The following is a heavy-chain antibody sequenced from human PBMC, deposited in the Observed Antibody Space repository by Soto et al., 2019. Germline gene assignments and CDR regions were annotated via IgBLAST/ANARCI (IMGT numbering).Heavy chain of an antibody. D-gene: IGHD5-18*01. J-gene: IGHJ4*02. CDR3: ARDVDTAMVTDY. CDR2: ISTYNGNT. CDR1: GYTFNSYG. V-gene: IGHV1-18*01. Sequence: ASLKVSCKASGYTFNSYGISWVRQAPGQGLEWMGWISTYNGNTKYAQKLQGRVTMTTDTSTSTAYMELRSLRSDDTAVFYCARDVDTAMVTDYWGQGTLVTVSS.